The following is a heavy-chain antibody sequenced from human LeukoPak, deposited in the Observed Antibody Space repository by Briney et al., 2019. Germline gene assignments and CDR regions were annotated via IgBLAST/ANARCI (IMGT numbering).Heavy chain of an antibody. CDR2: ISGGGGST. J-gene: IGHJ4*02. Sequence: GGSLRLSCAASGFTFSSYSMNWVRQAPGRGLEWVLGISGGGGSTWYADSVKGRFTISRDDSKNTVYLQMNSLRAEDTAIYYCAKVAPGYCSSTSCYRGIDYWGQGTLVTVSS. D-gene: IGHD2-2*01. CDR3: AKVAPGYCSSTSCYRGIDY. V-gene: IGHV3-23*01. CDR1: GFTFSSYS.